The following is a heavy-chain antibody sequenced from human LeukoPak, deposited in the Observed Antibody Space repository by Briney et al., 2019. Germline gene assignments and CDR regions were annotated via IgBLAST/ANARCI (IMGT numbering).Heavy chain of an antibody. V-gene: IGHV4-59*08. D-gene: IGHD3-10*01. J-gene: IGHJ5*02. CDR1: GRSISSYY. CDR2: IYYSGST. CDR3: ARRVVRGPYNWFDP. Sequence: SETLSLTCTVSGRSISSYYWSWIRQPPGKGLEWIGYIYYSGSTNYNPSLKSRVTISVDTSKNQFSLKLSSVTAADTAVYYCARRVVRGPYNWFDPWGQGTLVTVSS.